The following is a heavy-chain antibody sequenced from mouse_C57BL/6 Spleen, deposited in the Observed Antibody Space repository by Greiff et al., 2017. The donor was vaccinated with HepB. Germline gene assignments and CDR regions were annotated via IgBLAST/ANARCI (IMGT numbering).Heavy chain of an antibody. CDR1: GYSFTGYF. J-gene: IGHJ2*01. V-gene: IGHV1-20*01. Sequence: EVHLVESGPELVKPGDSVKISCKASGYSFTGYFMNWVMQSHGKSLEWIGRINPYNGDTFYNQKFEGKATLTVDKSSSTAHMELRSLTSEDSAVYYCARRSPDYFDYWGQGTTLTVSS. CDR2: INPYNGDT. CDR3: ARRSPDYFDY.